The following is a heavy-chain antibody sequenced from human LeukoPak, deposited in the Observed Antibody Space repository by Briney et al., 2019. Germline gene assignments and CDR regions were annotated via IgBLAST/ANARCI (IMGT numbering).Heavy chain of an antibody. CDR3: ARVALRYSYGYYFDY. J-gene: IGHJ4*02. D-gene: IGHD5-18*01. CDR1: GGSISSSSYY. CDR2: IYYSGST. V-gene: IGHV4-39*07. Sequence: PSETLSLTCTVSGGSISSSSYYWGWIRQPPGKGLEWIGSIYYSGSTYYNPSLKSRVTISVDTSKNQFSLKLSSVTAADTAVYYCARVALRYSYGYYFDYWGQGTLVTVSS.